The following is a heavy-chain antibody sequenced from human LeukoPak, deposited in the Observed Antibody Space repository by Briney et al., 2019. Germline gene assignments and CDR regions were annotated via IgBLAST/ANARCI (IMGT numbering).Heavy chain of an antibody. Sequence: GGSLRRYCAASGFTFSSYSMNWVRQAPGKGLEWVSSISSSSSYIYYADSVKGRFTISRDNAKNSLYLQMNSLRAEDTAVYYCARAESEGLLYYYYMDVWGKGTTATVSS. V-gene: IGHV3-21*01. D-gene: IGHD1-14*01. CDR1: GFTFSSYS. J-gene: IGHJ6*03. CDR2: ISSSSSYI. CDR3: ARAESEGLLYYYYMDV.